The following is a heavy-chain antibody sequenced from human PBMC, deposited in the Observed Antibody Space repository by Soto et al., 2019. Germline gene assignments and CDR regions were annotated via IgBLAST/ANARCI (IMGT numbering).Heavy chain of an antibody. CDR2: ISGSDGST. J-gene: IGHJ4*02. CDR1: GFTFSSYA. CDR3: AKGLYIVVVVAAATGFDY. D-gene: IGHD2-15*01. Sequence: PGGSLRLHCSASGFTFSSYAMSWLRQAPGEGLEWGSAISGSDGSTYYADSVKGRFTISRDNSKNTLYLQMNSLRAEDTAVYYCAKGLYIVVVVAAATGFDYWGQGTLVTVSS. V-gene: IGHV3-23*01.